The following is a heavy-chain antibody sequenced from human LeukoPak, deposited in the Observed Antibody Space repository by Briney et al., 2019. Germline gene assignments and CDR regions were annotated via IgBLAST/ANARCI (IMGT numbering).Heavy chain of an antibody. CDR3: ARGPQRVGYCSSTSCPIDY. J-gene: IGHJ4*02. CDR1: GGSISSGGYY. D-gene: IGHD2-2*01. CDR2: IYYSGST. Sequence: SQTLSLTCTVSGGSISSGGYYWSWIRQHRGKGVEWIVYIYYSGSTYYNPSLKSRVTISVYTSKNQFSLKLSSVTAADTAVYYCARGPQRVGYCSSTSCPIDYWGQGTLVTVSS. V-gene: IGHV4-31*03.